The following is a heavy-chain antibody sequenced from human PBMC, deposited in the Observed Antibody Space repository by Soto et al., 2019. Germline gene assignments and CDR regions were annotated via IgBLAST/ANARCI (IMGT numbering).Heavy chain of an antibody. CDR3: AREVGYGSGSYYPFHWFDP. Sequence: ASVKVGSKASGYTVTSKGISWVRKAPGQGLEWMGWISAYNGNTNYAQKLQGRVTMTTDTSTSTAYMELRSLRSDDTAVYYCAREVGYGSGSYYPFHWFDPWGQGTLVTVSS. V-gene: IGHV1-18*01. CDR1: GYTVTSKG. J-gene: IGHJ5*02. D-gene: IGHD3-10*01. CDR2: ISAYNGNT.